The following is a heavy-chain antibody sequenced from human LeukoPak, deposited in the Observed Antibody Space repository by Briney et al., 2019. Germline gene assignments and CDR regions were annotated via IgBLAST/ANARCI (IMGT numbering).Heavy chain of an antibody. J-gene: IGHJ6*02. CDR2: INPNSGGT. CDR3: ARGDILTGRRNYYYGMDA. Sequence: ASVKVSCKASGGTFSSYAISWVRQAPGQGLEWMGWINPNSGGTNYAQKFQGWVTMTRDTSISTAYMELSRLRSDDTAVYYCARGDILTGRRNYYYGMDAWGQGTTVTVSS. V-gene: IGHV1-2*04. CDR1: GGTFSSYA. D-gene: IGHD3-9*01.